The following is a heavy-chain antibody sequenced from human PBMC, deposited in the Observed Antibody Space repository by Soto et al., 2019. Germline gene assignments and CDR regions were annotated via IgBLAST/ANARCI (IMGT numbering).Heavy chain of an antibody. CDR1: GFTFDDYA. CDR2: ISWNSGSI. V-gene: IGHV3-9*01. J-gene: IGHJ3*02. Sequence: PGGSLRLSCAASGFTFDDYAMHWVRQAPGKGLEWVSGISWNSGSIGYADSVKGRFTISRDNAKTSLYLQMNSLRAEDTALYYCAKDALRYFDWSWAFDIWGQGTMVTVSS. D-gene: IGHD3-9*01. CDR3: AKDALRYFDWSWAFDI.